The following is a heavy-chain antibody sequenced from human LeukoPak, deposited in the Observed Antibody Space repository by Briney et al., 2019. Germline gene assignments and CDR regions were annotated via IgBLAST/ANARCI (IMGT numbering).Heavy chain of an antibody. J-gene: IGHJ4*02. CDR1: GFTFSNYG. CDR3: ARIGYCSSASCHF. Sequence: PGGSLRLSCAASGFTFSNYGMNWVRQAPGKGLEWVSYINSGSNTIYYADSVKGRFTISRDNAKNSLYLQMNTLRAEDTAVYYCARIGYCSSASCHFWGPGILVTVSS. CDR2: INSGSNTI. V-gene: IGHV3-48*04. D-gene: IGHD2-2*01.